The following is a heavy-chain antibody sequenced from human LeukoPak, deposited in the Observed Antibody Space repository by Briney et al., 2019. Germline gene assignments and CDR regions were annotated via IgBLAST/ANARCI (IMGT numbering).Heavy chain of an antibody. CDR1: GGSISGYY. D-gene: IGHD3-10*01. Sequence: PSETLSLTCTASGGSISGYYWSWIRQPPGKGLEWIGFIYYSGSTKYNPSLKSRVTISVDTSKNQFSLKLTSVTAADTAVYYCARYGSGSYSDDHFQHWGQGTLVTVSS. V-gene: IGHV4-59*08. J-gene: IGHJ1*01. CDR2: IYYSGST. CDR3: ARYGSGSYSDDHFQH.